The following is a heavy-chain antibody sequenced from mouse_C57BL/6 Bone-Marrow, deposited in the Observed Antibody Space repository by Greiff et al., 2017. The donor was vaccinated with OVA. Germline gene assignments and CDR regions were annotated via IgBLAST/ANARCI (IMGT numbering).Heavy chain of an antibody. CDR3: ARSGYYGSSPLDY. CDR2: IYPGDGDT. J-gene: IGHJ2*01. D-gene: IGHD1-1*01. CDR1: GYAFSSSW. V-gene: IGHV1-82*01. Sequence: QVHVKQSGPELVKPGASVKISCKASGYAFSSSWMNWVKQRPGKGLEWIGRIYPGDGDTNYNGKFKGKATLTADKSSSTAYMQLSSLTSEDSAVYFCARSGYYGSSPLDYWGQGTTLTVSS.